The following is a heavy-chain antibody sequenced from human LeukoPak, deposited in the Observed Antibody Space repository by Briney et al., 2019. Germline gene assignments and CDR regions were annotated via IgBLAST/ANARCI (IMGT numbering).Heavy chain of an antibody. Sequence: PGGSLRLSCAASGFTFDDYAMHWVRQAPGKGLEWVSLISGDGGSTYYADSVKGRFTISRHNSKNSLYLQVNSLRTEDTALYYCASLSTPPWPLGYWGQGTLVTVSS. J-gene: IGHJ4*02. CDR3: ASLSTPPWPLGY. CDR1: GFTFDDYA. CDR2: ISGDGGST. D-gene: IGHD5-12*01. V-gene: IGHV3-43*02.